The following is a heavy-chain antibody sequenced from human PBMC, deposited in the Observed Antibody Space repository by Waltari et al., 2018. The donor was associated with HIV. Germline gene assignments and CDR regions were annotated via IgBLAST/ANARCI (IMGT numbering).Heavy chain of an antibody. CDR3: ARDRVAGVRRNGNDF. CDR2: VNPHNGDT. D-gene: IGHD2-8*01. CDR1: GYPFTDYY. Sequence: QVQLVQSGAEVKKPGASVRVSCKASGYPFTDYYIHWIRQDSGKGLEWMGVVNPHNGDTTYAQKFQGRVTMTRDTSISTIYMDLSGLTTDDTAVFYCARDRVAGVRRNGNDFWGQGTLVTVSS. J-gene: IGHJ4*02. V-gene: IGHV1-2*02.